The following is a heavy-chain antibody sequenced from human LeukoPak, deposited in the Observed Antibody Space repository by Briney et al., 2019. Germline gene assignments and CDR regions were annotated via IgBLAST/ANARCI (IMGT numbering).Heavy chain of an antibody. V-gene: IGHV1-2*02. D-gene: IGHD6-13*01. CDR2: INPNSGGT. CDR3: APLSIAVAGTSFLDY. CDR1: GYTFTGYY. J-gene: IGHJ4*02. Sequence: ASVTVSCKASGYTFTGYYMHWVRQAPGQGLEWMGWINPNSGGTNYAQKFQGRVTMTRDTSISTAYMELSRLRSDDTAVYYCAPLSIAVAGTSFLDYWGQGTLVTVSS.